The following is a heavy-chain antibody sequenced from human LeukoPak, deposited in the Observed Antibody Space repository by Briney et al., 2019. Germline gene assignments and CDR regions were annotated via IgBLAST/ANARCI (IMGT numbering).Heavy chain of an antibody. CDR3: ARSKEVAVAGIDY. V-gene: IGHV4-59*01. CDR1: GGSISSYY. Sequence: PSETLSLTCTVSGGSISSYYWSWIRQPPGKGLEWIGYIYYSGSTNYNPSLKSRVTISVDTSKNQFSPKLSSVTAADTAVYYCARSKEVAVAGIDYWGQGTLVTVSS. D-gene: IGHD6-19*01. J-gene: IGHJ4*02. CDR2: IYYSGST.